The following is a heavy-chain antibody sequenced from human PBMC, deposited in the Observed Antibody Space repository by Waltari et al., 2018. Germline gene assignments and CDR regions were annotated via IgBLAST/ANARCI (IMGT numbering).Heavy chain of an antibody. V-gene: IGHV3-21*01. CDR1: GFTFSSYS. D-gene: IGHD1-26*01. Sequence: EVQLVESGGGLVKPGGSMRLSCAASGFTFSSYSMNWVRQAPGKGLEWVSSISSSSSYIYYADSVKGRFTISRDNAKNSLYLQMNSLRAEDTAVYYCATGIVGDRRAFDIWGQGTMVTVSS. CDR3: ATGIVGDRRAFDI. CDR2: ISSSSSYI. J-gene: IGHJ3*02.